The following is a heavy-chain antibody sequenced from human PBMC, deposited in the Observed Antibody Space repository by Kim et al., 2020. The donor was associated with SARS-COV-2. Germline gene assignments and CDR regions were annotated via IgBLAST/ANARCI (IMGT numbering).Heavy chain of an antibody. CDR2: ISYDGSNK. D-gene: IGHD6-6*01. J-gene: IGHJ4*02. CDR3: ARDPARGYSISSGYFDY. CDR1: GFTFSSYA. V-gene: IGHV3-30-3*01. Sequence: GGSLRLSCAASGFTFSSYAMHWVRQAPGKGLEWVAVISYDGSNKYYADSVKGRFTISRDNSKNTLYLQMNSLRAEDTAVYYCARDPARGYSISSGYFDYWGQGTLVTVSS.